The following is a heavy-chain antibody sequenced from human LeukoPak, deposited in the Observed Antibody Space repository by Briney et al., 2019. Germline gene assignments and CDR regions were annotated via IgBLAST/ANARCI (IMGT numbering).Heavy chain of an antibody. CDR3: ARAMGVITHFDS. CDR2: IYYTGST. Sequence: SETLSLTCTVSGGSVSSGTYYWSWIRQPPGKGLEWIGCIYYTGSTNYSPSLKSRVTMSVDTSKNQFSLKLSSVTAADTAVYYRARAMGVITHFDSWGQGTLVTVSS. V-gene: IGHV4-61*01. D-gene: IGHD3-22*01. CDR1: GGSVSSGTYY. J-gene: IGHJ4*02.